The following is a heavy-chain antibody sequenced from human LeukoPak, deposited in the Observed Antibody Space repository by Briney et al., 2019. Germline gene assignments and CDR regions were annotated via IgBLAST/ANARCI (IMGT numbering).Heavy chain of an antibody. Sequence: PGGSLRLSCAASGFTFSSYGMHWVRQAPGKGLEWVAVIWYGGSNKYYADSVKGRFTISRDNSKNTLFLQMNSLRTEDTGVYYCAKSGGRNDFNYWGQGTLVTVSS. CDR1: GFTFSSYG. J-gene: IGHJ4*02. CDR3: AKSGGRNDFNY. D-gene: IGHD1-1*01. CDR2: IWYGGSNK. V-gene: IGHV3-30*02.